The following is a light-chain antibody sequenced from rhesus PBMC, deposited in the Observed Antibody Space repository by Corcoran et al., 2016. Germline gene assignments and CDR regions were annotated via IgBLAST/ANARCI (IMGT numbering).Light chain of an antibody. Sequence: DIQMTQSPSSLSASVGDRVTITCRASENVNNYLNWYQQKPGKPPKLLTYQASTLQSGVPSRFSGSGSGTDSTFTISSLQPEDVAIYYCQHGYLTPLAFGGGTKVAIK. CDR3: QHGYLTPLA. CDR2: QAS. CDR1: ENVNNY. J-gene: IGKJ4*01. V-gene: IGKV1-74*01.